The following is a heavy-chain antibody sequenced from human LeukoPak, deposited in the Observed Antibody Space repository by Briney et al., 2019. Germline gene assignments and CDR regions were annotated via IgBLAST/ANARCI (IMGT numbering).Heavy chain of an antibody. V-gene: IGHV3-74*01. CDR3: AKDRETTASGTFDH. D-gene: IGHD6-13*01. Sequence: GGSLRLSCAASGFTFSSYWMYWVRQAPGKGLVWVSHIKSDGSSTTYADSVKGRFTISRDNSRNTVHLQMNSLRGEDTAEYYCAKDRETTASGTFDHWGQGSLVTVS. CDR1: GFTFSSYW. CDR2: IKSDGSST. J-gene: IGHJ4*02.